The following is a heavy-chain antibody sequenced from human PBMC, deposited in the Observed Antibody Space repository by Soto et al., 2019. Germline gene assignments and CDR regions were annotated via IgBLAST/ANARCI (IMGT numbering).Heavy chain of an antibody. J-gene: IGHJ6*02. V-gene: IGHV1-18*01. CDR1: GYTFTSYG. CDR3: ARDLSVHCSSTSCYSYGMDV. CDR2: ISAYNGNT. D-gene: IGHD2-2*01. Sequence: GASVKVSCKASGYTFTSYGISWVRQAPGQGLEWMGWISAYNGNTNYAQKLQGRVTMTTDTSTSTAYMELRSLRSDDTAVYYCARDLSVHCSSTSCYSYGMDVWGQGTTVTVSS.